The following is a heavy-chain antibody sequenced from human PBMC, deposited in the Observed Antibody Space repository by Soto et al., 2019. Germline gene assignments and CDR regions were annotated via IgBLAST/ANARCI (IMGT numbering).Heavy chain of an antibody. CDR1: GGSISSGGYY. J-gene: IGHJ6*02. CDR2: IYYSGST. V-gene: IGHV4-31*03. D-gene: IGHD4-17*01. Sequence: QVQLQESRPGLVKPSQTLSLTCTVSGGSISSGGYYWSWIRQHPGKRLEWIGYIYYSGSTYYNPSPKRRVTISVDTSKNHSSLKLSSVTAADTAVYYCAGTDYGDYYYYGMDVWGQGTTVTVSS. CDR3: AGTDYGDYYYYGMDV.